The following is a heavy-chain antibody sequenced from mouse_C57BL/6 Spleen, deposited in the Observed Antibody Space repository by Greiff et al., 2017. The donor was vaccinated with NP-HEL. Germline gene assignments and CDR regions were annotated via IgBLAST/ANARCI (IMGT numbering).Heavy chain of an antibody. D-gene: IGHD1-1*01. V-gene: IGHV1-74*01. Sequence: VQLQQPGAELVKPGASVKVSCKASGYTFTSYWMHWVKQRPGQGLEWIGRIHPSDSDPNYNQKFKGKATLTVDKSSSTAYMQLRSLTSEDSTVYYCAISHYYGSSYVGFAYWGQGTLVTVSA. CDR2: IHPSDSDP. J-gene: IGHJ3*01. CDR1: GYTFTSYW. CDR3: AISHYYGSSYVGFAY.